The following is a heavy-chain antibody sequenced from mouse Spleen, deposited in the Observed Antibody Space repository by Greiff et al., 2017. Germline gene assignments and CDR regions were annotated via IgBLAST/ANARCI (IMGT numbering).Heavy chain of an antibody. J-gene: IGHJ1*01. V-gene: IGHV5-17*01. D-gene: IGHD4-1*01. Sequence: EVKVVESGGGLVKPGGSLKLSCAASGFTFSDYGMHWVRQAPEKGLEWVAYISSGSSTIYYADTVKGRFTISRDNAKNTLFLQMTSLRSEDTAMYYCARTGTGYWYFDVWGAGTTVTVSS. CDR2: ISSGSSTI. CDR3: ARTGTGYWYFDV. CDR1: GFTFSDYG.